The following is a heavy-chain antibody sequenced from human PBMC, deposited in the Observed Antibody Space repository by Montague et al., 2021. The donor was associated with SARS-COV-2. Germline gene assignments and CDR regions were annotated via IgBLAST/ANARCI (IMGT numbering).Heavy chain of an antibody. CDR1: GGSFSGYY. CDR3: ARERYSFSLTRGSTWFDP. Sequence: SETLSLTCAVYGGSFSGYYRSWIRQPPGKGLEWIGEINHSGSTNYNPSLKSRVTISVDTSKNQFSLKLSSVTAADTAVYYCARERYSFSLTRGSTWFDPWGQGTLVTVSS. CDR2: INHSGST. D-gene: IGHD3-9*01. J-gene: IGHJ5*02. V-gene: IGHV4-34*01.